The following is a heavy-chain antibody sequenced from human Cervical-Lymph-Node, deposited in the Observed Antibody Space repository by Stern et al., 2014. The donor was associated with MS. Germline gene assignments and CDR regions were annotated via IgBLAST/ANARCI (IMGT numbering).Heavy chain of an antibody. Sequence: EQLVESGAELIRPGESLKISCKGSGFKFSIYWIAWVRQMPGKGLGWMGISYPGDSETRSSPSFQGQVTMSADKSTTTAYLQWSSLNASDTAMYFCARQATAWASDVWGQGTLVTVSS. D-gene: IGHD2-21*02. CDR3: ARQATAWASDV. CDR1: GFKFSIYW. V-gene: IGHV5-51*01. CDR2: SYPGDSET. J-gene: IGHJ4*02.